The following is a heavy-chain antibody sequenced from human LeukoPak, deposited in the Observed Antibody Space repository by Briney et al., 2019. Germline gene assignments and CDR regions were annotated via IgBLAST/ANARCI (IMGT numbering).Heavy chain of an antibody. D-gene: IGHD3-10*01. CDR2: ISWNSGSI. CDR1: GFTFDDYA. J-gene: IGHJ3*02. V-gene: IGHV3-9*01. CDR3: ARKEGVAHAFDI. Sequence: GGSLRLSCAASGFTFDDYAMHWVRQAPGKGLEWVSGISWNSGSIGYADSVKGRFTISRDNAKNSLYLQMNSLRAEDTAVYYCARKEGVAHAFDIWGQGTMVTVSS.